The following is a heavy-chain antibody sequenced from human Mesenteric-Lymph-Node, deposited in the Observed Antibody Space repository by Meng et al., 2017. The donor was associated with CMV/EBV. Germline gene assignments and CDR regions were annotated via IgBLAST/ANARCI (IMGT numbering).Heavy chain of an antibody. CDR3: AREGSSTSWYGGYWYFDL. V-gene: IGHV1-18*01. D-gene: IGHD6-13*01. CDR1: GYTFTSHG. J-gene: IGHJ2*01. Sequence: ASVKVSCKASGYTFTSHGITWVRQAPGQGLEWMGWISTYNGRTNYAQTLQGRVTMTTETSTSTAYMELRSLRSDDTAVYYCAREGSSTSWYGGYWYFDLWGRGTRVTVSS. CDR2: ISTYNGRT.